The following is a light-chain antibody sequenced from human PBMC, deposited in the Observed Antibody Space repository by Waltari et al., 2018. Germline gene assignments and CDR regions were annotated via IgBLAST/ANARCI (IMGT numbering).Light chain of an antibody. Sequence: DVAMTQSPLSLPVTLGQPASISCRSSQTLVSSDGNTYVNWFQQRPGQSPRRLLYKVSNRDSGVPDRFSDSGSGTDFTLRISRVEAEDVGVYYCMQGTHWPWTFGQGTKVEIK. CDR2: KVS. J-gene: IGKJ1*01. CDR3: MQGTHWPWT. V-gene: IGKV2-30*01. CDR1: QTLVSSDGNTY.